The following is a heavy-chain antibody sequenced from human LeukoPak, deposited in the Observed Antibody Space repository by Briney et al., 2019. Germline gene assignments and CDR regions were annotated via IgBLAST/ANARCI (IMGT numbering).Heavy chain of an antibody. CDR1: GYTFTSYG. CDR3: ARSFSTQPRGLIDY. V-gene: IGHV1-18*01. Sequence: ASVKVSCKASGYTFTSYGISWVRQAPGQGLEWMGWISAYNGNTNYAQKLQGRVTMTTDTSTSTAYMELRSLRSDDTAVYYCARSFSTQPRGLIDYWGQGTLVTVSS. J-gene: IGHJ4*02. D-gene: IGHD2/OR15-2a*01. CDR2: ISAYNGNT.